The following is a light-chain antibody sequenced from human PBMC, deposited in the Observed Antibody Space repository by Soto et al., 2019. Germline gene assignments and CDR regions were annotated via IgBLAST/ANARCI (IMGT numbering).Light chain of an antibody. V-gene: IGKV1-6*01. CDR2: AAS. Sequence: AIQMTQSPSSLSASIGDRVTITCRASQDIGNDLGWYQQKPGKAPKLLINAASSLQSGVPSRFSGSGSGTDFTLSISSLQPEDFATYYCLQDYKYPWTFGQGTKVDIK. CDR1: QDIGND. CDR3: LQDYKYPWT. J-gene: IGKJ1*01.